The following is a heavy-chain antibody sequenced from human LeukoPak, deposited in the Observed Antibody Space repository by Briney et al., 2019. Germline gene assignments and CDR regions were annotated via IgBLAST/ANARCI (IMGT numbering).Heavy chain of an antibody. CDR1: GGTFSSYA. V-gene: IGHV1-69*01. D-gene: IGHD3-3*01. CDR2: IIPLFGRA. CDR3: ARSFDRRYYDFWSGYHYFDY. Sequence: SVKVSCKASGGTFSSYAISWVRQAPGQGLEWMGGIIPLFGRANYAQKFQGRVTITGDESTRTAYMEQSSLRSEDTAVYYCARSFDRRYYDFWSGYHYFDYWGQGTLVTVSS. J-gene: IGHJ4*02.